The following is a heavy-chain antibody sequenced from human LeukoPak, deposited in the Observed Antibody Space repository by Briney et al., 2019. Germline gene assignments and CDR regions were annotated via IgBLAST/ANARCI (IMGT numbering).Heavy chain of an antibody. J-gene: IGHJ3*02. D-gene: IGHD2-2*01. V-gene: IGHV1-69*13. CDR3: AREVVVVPAAARPWGDAFDI. CDR2: IIPIFGTA. Sequence: SVKVSCKASGGTFSSYAISWVRQAPGQGLEWMGRIIPIFGTANYAQKFQGRVTITADESTSTAYMELSSLRSEDTAVYYCAREVVVVPAAARPWGDAFDIWGQGTMVTVSS. CDR1: GGTFSSYA.